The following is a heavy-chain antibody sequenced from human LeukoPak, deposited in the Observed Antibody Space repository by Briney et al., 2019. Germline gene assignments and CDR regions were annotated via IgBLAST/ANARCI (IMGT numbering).Heavy chain of an antibody. CDR3: AKDRARGMVRGIPTHFDY. CDR2: IFSGGST. D-gene: IGHD3-10*01. CDR1: GFTFSSYA. Sequence: GGSLRLSCAASGFTFSSYAMSWVRQAPGKGLEWVSVIFSGGSTYYADSVKGRFTISRDNSKNTLYLQMNSLRAEDTVVYYCAKDRARGMVRGIPTHFDYWGQGTLVTVSS. V-gene: IGHV3-23*03. J-gene: IGHJ4*02.